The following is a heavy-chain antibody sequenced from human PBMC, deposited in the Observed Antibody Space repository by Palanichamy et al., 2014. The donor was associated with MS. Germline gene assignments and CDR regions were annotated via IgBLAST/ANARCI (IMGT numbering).Heavy chain of an antibody. J-gene: IGHJ4*02. CDR1: GYTFTNYG. CDR3: ALRLAAEGSFDY. Sequence: QVQLVQSGAEMKKPGASVKVSCKASGYTFTNYGITWVRQAPGQGLEWMGWISAYNGNTDSAQKLQGRVTMTTDTSTSTAYMILRSLTSDDTAVYFCALRLAAEGSFDYWGQGTLVTVSS. CDR2: ISAYNGNT. V-gene: IGHV1-18*01. D-gene: IGHD5-12*01.